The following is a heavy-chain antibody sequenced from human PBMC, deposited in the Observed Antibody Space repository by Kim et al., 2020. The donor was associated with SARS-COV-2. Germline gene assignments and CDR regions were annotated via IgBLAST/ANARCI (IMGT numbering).Heavy chain of an antibody. Sequence: KGRFTISRDNSKNTLYLQMNSLRAEDTAVYYCAKDRGSRPSSYYYYGMDVWGQGTTVTVSS. D-gene: IGHD3-10*01. CDR3: AKDRGSRPSSYYYYGMDV. J-gene: IGHJ6*02. V-gene: IGHV3-30*02.